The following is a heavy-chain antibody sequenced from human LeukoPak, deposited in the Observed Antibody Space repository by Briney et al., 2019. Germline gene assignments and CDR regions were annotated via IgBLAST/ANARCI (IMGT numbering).Heavy chain of an antibody. V-gene: IGHV3-64*04. CDR2: ISSNGGST. Sequence: PGGSLRLSCSASGFTFSSYAMHWVRQAPGKGLEYVSAISSNGGSTYYPGSVKGRFTTSRENAKNSLYLQMNSLRVGDTAVYYCARGRGWGTFDIWGQGTMVTVSS. CDR1: GFTFSSYA. CDR3: ARGRGWGTFDI. D-gene: IGHD3-10*01. J-gene: IGHJ3*02.